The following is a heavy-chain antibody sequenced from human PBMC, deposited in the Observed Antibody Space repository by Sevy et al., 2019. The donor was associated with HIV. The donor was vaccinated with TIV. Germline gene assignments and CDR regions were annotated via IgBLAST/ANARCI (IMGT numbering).Heavy chain of an antibody. V-gene: IGHV3-23*01. CDR3: AKDRPRYSEGPGYFDY. CDR1: GFTVSGNY. Sequence: GGSLRLSCEASGFTVSGNYMAWVRLAPGKGLEWVSAISGSGGSTYYADSVKGRFTISRDNSKNTLHLQMNSLRAEDTAVYYCAKDRPRYSEGPGYFDYWGQGTLVTVSS. CDR2: ISGSGGST. D-gene: IGHD5-18*01. J-gene: IGHJ4*02.